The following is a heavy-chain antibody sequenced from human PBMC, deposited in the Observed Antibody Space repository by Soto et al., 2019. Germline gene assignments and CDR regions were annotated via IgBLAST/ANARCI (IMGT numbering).Heavy chain of an antibody. D-gene: IGHD5-12*01. J-gene: IGHJ6*02. CDR3: AKDSGSGYDNYYYGMDV. CDR2: ISYDGSNK. CDR1: GFTFSSYG. Sequence: QVQLVESGGGVVQPGRSLRLSCAASGFTFSSYGMLWVRQAPGKGLEWVAVISYDGSNKYYADSVKGRFTISRDNSKNTLYLQMNSLRAEDTAVYYCAKDSGSGYDNYYYGMDVWGQGTTVTVSS. V-gene: IGHV3-30*18.